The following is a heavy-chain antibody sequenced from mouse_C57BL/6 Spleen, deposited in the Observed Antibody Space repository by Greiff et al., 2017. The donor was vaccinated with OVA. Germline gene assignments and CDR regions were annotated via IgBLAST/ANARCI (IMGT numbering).Heavy chain of an antibody. D-gene: IGHD3-3*01. J-gene: IGHJ2*01. V-gene: IGHV5-4*01. CDR1: GFTFSSYA. CDR2: ISDGGSYT. Sequence: EVKLVESGGGLVKPGGSLKLSCAASGFTFSSYAMSWVRQTPEKRLEWVATISDGGSYTYYPDNVKGRFTISRDNAKNNLYLQMSHLKSEDTAMYYCARDRARDYFDYWGKGTTLTVSS. CDR3: ARDRARDYFDY.